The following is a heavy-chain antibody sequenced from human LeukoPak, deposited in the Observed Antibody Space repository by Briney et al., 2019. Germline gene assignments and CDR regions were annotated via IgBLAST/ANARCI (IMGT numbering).Heavy chain of an antibody. V-gene: IGHV3-48*04. CDR1: GFSLSSYS. CDR3: AKGGKLVRAFDY. D-gene: IGHD6-13*01. Sequence: PGGSLRLSCAASGFSLSSYSMNWVRLAPGKGLEWVSYISNSGATLYYADSVKGRFTISRDNAKNSLYLQMNSLRAEDTALYYCAKGGKLVRAFDYWGQGTLVTVSS. CDR2: ISNSGATL. J-gene: IGHJ4*02.